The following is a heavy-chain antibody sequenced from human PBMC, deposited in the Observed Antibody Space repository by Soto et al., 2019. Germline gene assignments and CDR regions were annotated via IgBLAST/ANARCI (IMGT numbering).Heavy chain of an antibody. CDR3: ARLGGYYQALDH. J-gene: IGHJ4*02. CDR2: VYYTGTT. V-gene: IGHV4-61*05. Sequence: SETLSLTCTVSGGSINTYNLFWTWVRRPPGKGLEWVGYVYYTGTTMYNPSLKSRLTISVDRSKNQVSLNLTSVTAADTAVYYCARLGGYYQALDHWSQGTLVTVSS. D-gene: IGHD3-3*01. CDR1: GGSINTYNLF.